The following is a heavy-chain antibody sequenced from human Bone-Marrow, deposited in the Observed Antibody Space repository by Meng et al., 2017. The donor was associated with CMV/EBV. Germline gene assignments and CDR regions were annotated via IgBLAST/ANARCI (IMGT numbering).Heavy chain of an antibody. V-gene: IGHV3-21*01. CDR1: GFTFSSYS. D-gene: IGHD5-12*01. CDR3: ARDQGYGYGDY. J-gene: IGHJ4*02. Sequence: GESLKISCAASGFTFSSYSMNWVRQAPGRGLEWVSSISSSSSYIYYADSVKGRFTISRDNAKNSLYLQMNSLRAEDTAVYYCARDQGYGYGDYWGQGTLGTVSS. CDR2: ISSSSSYI.